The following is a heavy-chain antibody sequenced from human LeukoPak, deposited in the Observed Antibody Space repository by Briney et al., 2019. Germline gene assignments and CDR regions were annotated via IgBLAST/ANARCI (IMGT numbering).Heavy chain of an antibody. J-gene: IGHJ4*02. V-gene: IGHV3-23*01. CDR1: GFTFSSYA. Sequence: PGGSLTLSCAASGFTFSSYAMSWVRQAPGKGLEWVSSITGSGDTTYYTDSVKGRSTISRANSKNALYLQMSSLGVGDTAVYYCAKGNIGSYCSAKDCWGQGTLVTVSS. CDR2: ITGSGDTT. D-gene: IGHD1-26*01. CDR3: AKGNIGSYCSAKDC.